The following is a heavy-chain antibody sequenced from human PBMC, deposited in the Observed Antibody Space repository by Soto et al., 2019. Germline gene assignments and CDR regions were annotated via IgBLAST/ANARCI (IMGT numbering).Heavy chain of an antibody. Sequence: SGGSLRLSCAASGFTFSSYAMSWVRQAPGKGLEWVSAISGSGGSTYYADSVKGRFTISRDNAKNSLYLQVSSLRAEDTAIYYCARDLRRNSGSYFDYWGQGTPVTVSS. CDR2: ISGSGGST. CDR1: GFTFSSYA. V-gene: IGHV3-23*01. CDR3: ARDLRRNSGSYFDY. D-gene: IGHD1-26*01. J-gene: IGHJ4*02.